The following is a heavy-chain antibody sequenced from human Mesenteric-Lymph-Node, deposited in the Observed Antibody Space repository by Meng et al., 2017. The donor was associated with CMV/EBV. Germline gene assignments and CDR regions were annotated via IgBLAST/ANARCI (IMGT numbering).Heavy chain of an antibody. Sequence: GESLKISCAASGFTFSSYWMSWVRQAPGKGLEWVANIKQDGSEKYYVDSVKGRFTISRDNAKNSLYLQMNSLRAEDTAVYYCARTPYDFWSGGYGMDVWGQGTTVTVSS. D-gene: IGHD3-3*01. J-gene: IGHJ6*02. CDR1: GFTFSSYW. CDR3: ARTPYDFWSGGYGMDV. V-gene: IGHV3-7*01. CDR2: IKQDGSEK.